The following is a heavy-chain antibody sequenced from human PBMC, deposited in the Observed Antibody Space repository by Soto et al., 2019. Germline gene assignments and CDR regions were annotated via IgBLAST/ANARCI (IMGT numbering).Heavy chain of an antibody. V-gene: IGHV4-30-2*01. CDR2: IYHSGSI. D-gene: IGHD2-15*01. Sequence: PSETLSLTCTVSSGSISSAGYSWTWVRQPPGKGLEWIGYIYHSGSIYYNPSLKSRVTISRDRSKNQFSLSLTSVTAADTAVYYCARGSGYCSGGICSSPQREYYYGLDVWGQGTTVTVSS. J-gene: IGHJ6*02. CDR3: ARGSGYCSGGICSSPQREYYYGLDV. CDR1: SGSISSAGYS.